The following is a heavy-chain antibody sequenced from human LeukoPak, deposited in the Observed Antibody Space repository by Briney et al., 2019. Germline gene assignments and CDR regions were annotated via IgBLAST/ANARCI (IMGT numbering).Heavy chain of an antibody. CDR3: ARGLRAAAGSDWFDP. CDR1: GYTFTSYD. V-gene: IGHV1-8*01. CDR2: MNPNSGNT. J-gene: IGHJ5*02. D-gene: IGHD6-13*01. Sequence: ASVKVSCKASGYTFTSYDINWVRQATGQGLEWMGWMNPNSGNTGYAQKFQGRVTMTRNTCISTAYMELSSLRSEDTAVYYCARGLRAAAGSDWFDPWGQGTLVTVSS.